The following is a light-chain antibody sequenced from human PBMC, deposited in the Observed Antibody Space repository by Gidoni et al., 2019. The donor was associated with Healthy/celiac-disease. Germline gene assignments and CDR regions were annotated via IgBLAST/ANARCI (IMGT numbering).Light chain of an antibody. CDR2: KAS. Sequence: DIQMTQSPSTLSASVGDSVTITCRASQSISSWLAWYQQKPGKAPKLLIYKASSFESGVPSRFSGSGSGTEFTLTISSLQPDDFATYYCQQYNSYPTFGGGTKVEIK. CDR1: QSISSW. J-gene: IGKJ4*01. V-gene: IGKV1-5*03. CDR3: QQYNSYPT.